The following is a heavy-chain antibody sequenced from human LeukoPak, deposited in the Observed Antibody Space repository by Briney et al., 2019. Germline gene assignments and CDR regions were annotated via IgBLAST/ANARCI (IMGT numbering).Heavy chain of an antibody. CDR2: IGGSATTT. CDR3: TKTWRQIDYFDY. D-gene: IGHD3-10*01. J-gene: IGHJ4*02. V-gene: IGHV3-23*01. Sequence: KTGGSLRLSCAASGFTFSNYAMTWVRQAPGEGLEWVSTIGGSATTTYYSDSVKGRVTISRDNSKATLYLQMHSLRVDDTASYYCTKTWRQIDYFDYWGEGALVTVSS. CDR1: GFTFSNYA.